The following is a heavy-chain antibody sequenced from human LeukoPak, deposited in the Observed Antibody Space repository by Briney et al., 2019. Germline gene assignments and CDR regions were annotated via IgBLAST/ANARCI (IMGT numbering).Heavy chain of an antibody. J-gene: IGHJ3*02. Sequence: SETLSLTCTVSGGSISSSSYYWGWIRQPPGKGLEWIGSIYYSGSTYYNPSLKSRVTISVDTSMNQFSLKLSSVTAADTAVYYCARSRKLRPDAFDIWGQGTMVTVSS. D-gene: IGHD1-14*01. V-gene: IGHV4-39*01. CDR3: ARSRKLRPDAFDI. CDR1: GGSISSSSYY. CDR2: IYYSGST.